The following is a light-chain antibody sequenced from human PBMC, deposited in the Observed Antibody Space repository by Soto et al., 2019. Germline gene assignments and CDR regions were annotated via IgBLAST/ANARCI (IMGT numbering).Light chain of an antibody. CDR2: GAS. Sequence: EIVMTQSPATLSVSPGVRATLSCRASRNINRKLAWYQQKPGQAPRLLISGASTRATGIPARFSGSGSGTEFTLTISSLQSEDFAVYYCQQYYDYPPLIFGGGTKVEIK. V-gene: IGKV3-15*01. CDR3: QQYYDYPPLI. CDR1: RNINRK. J-gene: IGKJ4*01.